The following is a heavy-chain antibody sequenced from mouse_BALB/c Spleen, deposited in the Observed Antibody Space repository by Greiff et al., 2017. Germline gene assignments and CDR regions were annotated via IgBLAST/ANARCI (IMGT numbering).Heavy chain of an antibody. D-gene: IGHD1-2*01. J-gene: IGHJ3*01. Sequence: VQLVESGAELARPGASVKMSCKASGYTFTSYTMHWVKQRPGQGLEWIGYINPSSGYTNYNQKFKDKATLTADKSSSTAYMQLSSLTSEDSAVYYCASGYPWFAYWGQGTLVTVSA. CDR2: INPSSGYT. CDR1: GYTFTSYT. V-gene: IGHV1-4*01. CDR3: ASGYPWFAY.